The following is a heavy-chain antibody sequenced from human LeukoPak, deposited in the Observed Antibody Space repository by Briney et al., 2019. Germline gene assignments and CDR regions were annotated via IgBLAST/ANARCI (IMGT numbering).Heavy chain of an antibody. D-gene: IGHD3-22*01. Sequence: ASVKVSCKASGYTFTSYGISWVRQAPGQGLEWMGWTSAYNGNTNYAQKLQGRGTMTTDTSTSTAYMELRSLRSDDTAVYYCARDGQLTYYYDSSGPGTFDYWGQGTLVTVSS. CDR2: TSAYNGNT. J-gene: IGHJ4*02. CDR3: ARDGQLTYYYDSSGPGTFDY. CDR1: GYTFTSYG. V-gene: IGHV1-18*01.